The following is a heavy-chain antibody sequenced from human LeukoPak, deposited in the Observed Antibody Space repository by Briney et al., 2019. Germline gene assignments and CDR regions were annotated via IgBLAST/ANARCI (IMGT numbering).Heavy chain of an antibody. D-gene: IGHD6-19*01. J-gene: IGHJ4*02. CDR1: GGTFSSYA. CDR3: ARRYSSGWWGM. CDR2: IIPIIGTA. V-gene: IGHV1-69*05. Sequence: ASVKVSCKASGGTFSSYAISWVRQAPGQGLEWMGGIIPIIGTANYAQKFQGRVTITTDEYTSAVYMELSSLRSEDTAVYYCARRYSSGWWGMWGQGTLVTLSS.